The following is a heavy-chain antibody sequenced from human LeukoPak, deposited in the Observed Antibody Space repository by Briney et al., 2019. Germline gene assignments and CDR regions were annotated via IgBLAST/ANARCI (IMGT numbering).Heavy chain of an antibody. Sequence: GSLRLSCAASGFTFSNAWMSWIRQPAGKGLEWIGRIYTSGSTNYNPSLKSRVTMSVDTSKNQFSLKLSSVTAADTAVYYCAREPYYDSSGFTPRGSFDYWGQGTLVTVSS. D-gene: IGHD3-22*01. CDR1: GFTFSNAW. V-gene: IGHV4-4*07. CDR3: AREPYYDSSGFTPRGSFDY. CDR2: IYTSGST. J-gene: IGHJ4*02.